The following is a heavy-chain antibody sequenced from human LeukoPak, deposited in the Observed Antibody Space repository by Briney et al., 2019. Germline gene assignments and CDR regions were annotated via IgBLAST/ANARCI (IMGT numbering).Heavy chain of an antibody. D-gene: IGHD3-10*01. Sequence: GGSLRLSCAASGFTFRNYVIHWVRQAPGKGLEWVAITSSDLNVKLYADSVKGRFTISRDNSRSTLYLQMNSLRPEDTAICYCAREGYYGSGSPPSLYFDYWGQGTLVTVSS. CDR2: TSSDLNVK. J-gene: IGHJ4*02. CDR1: GFTFRNYV. CDR3: AREGYYGSGSPPSLYFDY. V-gene: IGHV3-30-3*01.